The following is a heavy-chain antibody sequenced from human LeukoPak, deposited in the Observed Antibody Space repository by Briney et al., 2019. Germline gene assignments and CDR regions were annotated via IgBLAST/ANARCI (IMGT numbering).Heavy chain of an antibody. Sequence: KTSETLSLTCTVSGGSISSGSYYWSWIRQPTGKGLEWIGRIYTSGSTNYNPSLKSRVTMSVDTSKNQFSLKLSSVTAADTAVYYCASESQGQLLYWGQGTLVTVSS. J-gene: IGHJ4*02. D-gene: IGHD2-2*01. CDR1: GGSISSGSYY. V-gene: IGHV4-61*02. CDR3: ASESQGQLLY. CDR2: IYTSGST.